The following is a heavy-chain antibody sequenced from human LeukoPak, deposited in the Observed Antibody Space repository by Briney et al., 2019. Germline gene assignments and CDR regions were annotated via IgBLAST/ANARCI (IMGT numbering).Heavy chain of an antibody. CDR2: ISSSSSYI. CDR1: GFTFSSYS. V-gene: IGHV3-21*01. Sequence: KPGGSLRLSCAAPGFTFSSYSMNWVRQAPGKGLEWVSSISSSSSYIYYADSVKGRFTISRDNAKNSLYLQMNSLRAEDTAVYYCARDRISGEYYFDYWGQGTLVTVSS. CDR3: ARDRISGEYYFDY. J-gene: IGHJ4*02. D-gene: IGHD2/OR15-2a*01.